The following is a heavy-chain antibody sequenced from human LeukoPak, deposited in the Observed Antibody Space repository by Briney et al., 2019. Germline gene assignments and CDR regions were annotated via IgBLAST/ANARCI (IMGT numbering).Heavy chain of an antibody. CDR1: GGTFSSYA. J-gene: IGHJ4*02. CDR2: IIPIFGTA. CDR3: ASMVGVNYGDYVGYFDY. Sequence: ASVKVSCKASGGTFSSYAISWVRQAPGQGLEWMGGIIPIFGTANYAQKFQGRVTITADKSTSTAYMELSSLRSEDTAVYYCASMVGVNYGDYVGYFDYWGQGTLVTVSS. V-gene: IGHV1-69*06. D-gene: IGHD4-17*01.